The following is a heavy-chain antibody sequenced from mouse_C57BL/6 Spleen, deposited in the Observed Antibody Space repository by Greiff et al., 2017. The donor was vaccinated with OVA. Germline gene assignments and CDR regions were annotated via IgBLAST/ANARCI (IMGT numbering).Heavy chain of an antibody. CDR3: ARFHSSGLAWFAY. V-gene: IGHV1-69*01. J-gene: IGHJ3*01. CDR1: GYTFTSYW. CDR2: IDPSDSYT. Sequence: QVQLQQPGAELVMPGASVKLSCKASGYTFTSYWMHWVKQRPGQGLEWIGEIDPSDSYTNYNQKFKGKSTLTVDKSSRTAYMQLSSLTSEASAVYYCARFHSSGLAWFAYWGQGTLVTVSA. D-gene: IGHD3-2*02.